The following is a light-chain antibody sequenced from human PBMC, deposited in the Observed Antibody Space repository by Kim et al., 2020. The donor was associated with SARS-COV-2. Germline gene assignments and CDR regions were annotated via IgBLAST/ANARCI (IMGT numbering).Light chain of an antibody. CDR1: SSNIGAYKY. J-gene: IGLJ1*01. CDR2: DVT. CDR3: NSYTSTPSYV. V-gene: IGLV2-14*04. Sequence: GKCVTIACAGTSSNIGAYKYVSWYQQHPGKAPKLILYDVTSRPSGVSSRFSGSRSGNTASLTISGLQAEDEADYYCNSYTSTPSYVFGSGTKVTVL.